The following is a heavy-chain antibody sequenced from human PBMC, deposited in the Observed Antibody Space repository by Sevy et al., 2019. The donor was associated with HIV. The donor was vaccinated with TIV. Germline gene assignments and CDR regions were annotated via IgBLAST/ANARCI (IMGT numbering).Heavy chain of an antibody. Sequence: GGSLRLSCAASGFTFSNYWMSWVRQAPGKGLEWVANIKRDGSEKYYVASVKGLFTISRDNAKTSLYLQMNSLRVEDTAMYYCARETVSGYNLWGQGTLVTVSS. CDR2: IKRDGSEK. CDR3: ARETVSGYNL. V-gene: IGHV3-7*03. D-gene: IGHD5-12*01. J-gene: IGHJ4*01. CDR1: GFTFSNYW.